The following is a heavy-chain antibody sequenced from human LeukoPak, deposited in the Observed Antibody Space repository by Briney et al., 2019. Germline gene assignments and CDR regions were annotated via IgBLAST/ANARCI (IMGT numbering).Heavy chain of an antibody. CDR1: GGTFSSYA. Sequence: GASVKVSCNASGGTFSSYAISWERQAPGQGLEWMGGFIPIFGTANNAHKYQGRVTITADESTSTAYMELSSLKPEDTAVYYCARIYYDCWSGYIYYFDYWGQGTLVTVSS. V-gene: IGHV1-69*13. J-gene: IGHJ4*02. CDR2: FIPIFGTA. D-gene: IGHD3-3*01. CDR3: ARIYYDCWSGYIYYFDY.